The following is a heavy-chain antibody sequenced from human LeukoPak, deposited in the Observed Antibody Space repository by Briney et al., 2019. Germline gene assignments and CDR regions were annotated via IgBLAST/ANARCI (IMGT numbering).Heavy chain of an antibody. V-gene: IGHV3-30*03. Sequence: PGRSLRLSCAASVFTFSSYGMHWVRQAPGKGLEWVAVISYDGSNKYYADSVKGRFTISRDNSKNTLYLQMNSLRAEDTAVYYCARAVAHFDYWGQGTLVTVSS. D-gene: IGHD2-21*01. J-gene: IGHJ4*02. CDR2: ISYDGSNK. CDR1: VFTFSSYG. CDR3: ARAVAHFDY.